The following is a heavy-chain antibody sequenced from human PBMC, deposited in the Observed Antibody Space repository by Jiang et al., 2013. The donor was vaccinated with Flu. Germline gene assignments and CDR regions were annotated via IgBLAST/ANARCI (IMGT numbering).Heavy chain of an antibody. CDR2: ISPDGSNK. CDR1: GFTFSSYA. V-gene: IGHV3-30-3*01. Sequence: VQLVESGGGVVQPGRSLRLSCAASGFTFSSYAMHWVRQAPGKGLEWVAVISPDGSNKYYADSVKGRFTISRDNSKNTLYLQMNSLRAEDTAVYYCARAPSSSWYYFDYWGQGTLVTVS. CDR3: ARAPSSSWYYFDY. D-gene: IGHD6-13*01. J-gene: IGHJ4*02.